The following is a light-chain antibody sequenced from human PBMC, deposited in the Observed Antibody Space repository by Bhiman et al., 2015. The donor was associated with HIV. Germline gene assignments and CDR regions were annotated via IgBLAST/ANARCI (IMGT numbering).Light chain of an antibody. J-gene: IGLJ2*01. CDR2: RNN. CDR3: AAWDDSLGVV. Sequence: QSVLTQPPSVSGAPGQRVTISCTGSSSNIGAGYDVHWYQQLPGTAPKLLINRNNQRPSGVPDRFSGSKSGTSASLAISGLRSEDEADYYCAAWDDSLGVVFGGGTKLTVL. CDR1: SSNIGAGYD. V-gene: IGLV1-47*01.